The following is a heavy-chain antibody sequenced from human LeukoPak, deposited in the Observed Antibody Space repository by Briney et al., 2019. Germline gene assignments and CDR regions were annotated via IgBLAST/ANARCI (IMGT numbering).Heavy chain of an antibody. D-gene: IGHD6-25*01. CDR2: INHGGST. V-gene: IGHV4-34*01. CDR1: GGSFSGYY. J-gene: IGHJ5*02. Sequence: SETLSLTCVVYGGSFSGYYWSWIRQPPGKGLEWIGEINHGGSTNYNPSLKSRVTISVDTSKNHFSLKLSSVTAADTAVYYCARVGIAAINNWFDPRGQGTLATVSS. CDR3: ARVGIAAINNWFDP.